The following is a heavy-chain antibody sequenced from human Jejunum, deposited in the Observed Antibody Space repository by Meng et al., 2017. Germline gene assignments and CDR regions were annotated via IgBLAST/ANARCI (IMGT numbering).Heavy chain of an antibody. CDR3: ARTLPHEDGNKRGLDY. J-gene: IGHJ4*01. CDR2: ISADSGNT. CDR1: GYIFTTYA. Sequence: ASVKVSCKASGYIFTTYAITWVRRAPGQGLEWMGGISADSGNTHSAEKLQGRLTMTTDTSTSTAYMELRSLTSDDTAVYYCARTLPHEDGNKRGLDYWGHGTLVTVSS. D-gene: IGHD1/OR15-1a*01. V-gene: IGHV1-18*01.